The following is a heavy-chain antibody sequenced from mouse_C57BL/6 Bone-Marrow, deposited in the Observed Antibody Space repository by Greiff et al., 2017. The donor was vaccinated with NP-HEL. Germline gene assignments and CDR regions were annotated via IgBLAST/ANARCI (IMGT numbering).Heavy chain of an antibody. CDR1: GYTFTSYW. Sequence: QVQLQQPGAELLMPGASVKLSCKASGYTFTSYWMHWVKQRPGQGLEWIGEIDPSDSYTNYNQKFKGKSTLTVDKSSSTAYMQLSSLTSEDSAVYYCARGGDYYGNYRFAYWGQGTLVTVSA. CDR2: IDPSDSYT. CDR3: ARGGDYYGNYRFAY. D-gene: IGHD2-1*01. V-gene: IGHV1-69*01. J-gene: IGHJ3*01.